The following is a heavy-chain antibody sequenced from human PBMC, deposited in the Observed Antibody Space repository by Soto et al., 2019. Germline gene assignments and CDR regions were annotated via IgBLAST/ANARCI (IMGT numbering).Heavy chain of an antibody. D-gene: IGHD2-15*01. CDR2: ISYDSSNN. CDR1: GFTFSYG. J-gene: IGHJ4*02. V-gene: IGHV3-30*18. Sequence: VQLVESGGGLIQPGGSLRLSCAASGFTFSYGIHWLRQAPGKGLEWVAYISYDSSNNFYGDSVKGRFTISRDNSKNTQFLQLNSLRAADTAVYYCAKLVIGYCSGNTCDDYWGQGTLVAVSS. CDR3: AKLVIGYCSGNTCDDY.